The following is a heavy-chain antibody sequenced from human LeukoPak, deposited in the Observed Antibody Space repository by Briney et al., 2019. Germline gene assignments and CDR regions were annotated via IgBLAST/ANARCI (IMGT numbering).Heavy chain of an antibody. CDR2: INHSGST. CDR3: AGGYCSSTSCYYGMDV. D-gene: IGHD2-2*01. CDR1: GGSFSGYY. J-gene: IGHJ6*02. V-gene: IGHV4-34*01. Sequence: TSETLSLTCAVYGGSFSGYYWSWIRQPPGKGLEWIGEINHSGSTNYNPSLKSRVTISVDTSKNQFSLKLSSVTAADTAVYYCAGGYCSSTSCYYGMDVWGQGTTVTVSS.